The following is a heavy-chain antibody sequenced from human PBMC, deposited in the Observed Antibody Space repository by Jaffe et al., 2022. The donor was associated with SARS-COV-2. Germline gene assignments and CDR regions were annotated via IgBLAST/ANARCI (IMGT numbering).Heavy chain of an antibody. Sequence: EVQLLESGGGLVQPGGSLRLSCAASGFTFSGYAMTWVRQAPGRGLEWISSIVDRGIITYYADSVKGRFTISRDNSKSTLYLQMSSLRAEDTAVYFCTRDRRFGTMYYFDYWGQGTLVTVSS. CDR2: IVDRGIIT. D-gene: IGHD3-16*01. CDR3: TRDRRFGTMYYFDY. CDR1: GFTFSGYA. V-gene: IGHV3-23*01. J-gene: IGHJ4*02.